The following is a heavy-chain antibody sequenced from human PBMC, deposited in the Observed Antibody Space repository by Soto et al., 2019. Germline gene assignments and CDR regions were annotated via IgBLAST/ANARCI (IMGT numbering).Heavy chain of an antibody. CDR1: RFPYSDYS. Sequence: SVTLYCSSSRFPYSDYSMKWVSHAPGKGLGVVSFISGSSGNSTYYADSVKGRFTVSRDNSRNTLYLQMNSLRAEDTAVYYCAKHPYWGGYYYNGMDVWGQGTTVTASS. D-gene: IGHD7-27*01. J-gene: IGHJ6*02. CDR3: AKHPYWGGYYYNGMDV. CDR2: ISGSSGNST. V-gene: IGHV3-23*01.